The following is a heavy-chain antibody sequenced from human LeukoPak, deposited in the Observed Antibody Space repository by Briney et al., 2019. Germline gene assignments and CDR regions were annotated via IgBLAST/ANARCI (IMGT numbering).Heavy chain of an antibody. J-gene: IGHJ4*02. Sequence: ASVKFSCKASGYTFTGYYMHWVRQAPGQGLEWMGWINPNSGGTNYAQKFQGRVTMTRDTSISTAYMELSRLRSDDTAVYYCARHHTWIQLWSTNYYFDYWGQGTLVTVSS. CDR1: GYTFTGYY. V-gene: IGHV1-2*02. CDR2: INPNSGGT. D-gene: IGHD5-18*01. CDR3: ARHHTWIQLWSTNYYFDY.